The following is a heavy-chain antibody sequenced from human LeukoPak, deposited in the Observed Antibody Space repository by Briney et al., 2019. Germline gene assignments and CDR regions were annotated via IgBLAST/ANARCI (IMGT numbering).Heavy chain of an antibody. CDR2: INPDGSTT. CDR1: GFTFSSYW. V-gene: IGHV3-74*01. Sequence: GGSLRLSCAASGFTFSSYWMHWVRQAPGKGLVWVSRINPDGSTTNYADSVQGRFTISRDNAKNMLYLQMNSLRAEDTAVYYCVRDLRESNFWGQGTLVTVSS. CDR3: VRDLRESNF. J-gene: IGHJ4*02.